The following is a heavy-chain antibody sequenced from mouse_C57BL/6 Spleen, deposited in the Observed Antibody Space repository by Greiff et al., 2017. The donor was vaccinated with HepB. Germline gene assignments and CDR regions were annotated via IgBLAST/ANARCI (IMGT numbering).Heavy chain of an antibody. D-gene: IGHD2-10*01. J-gene: IGHJ4*01. V-gene: IGHV5-6*01. CDR3: ARSYYDHYAMDY. CDR1: GFTFSSYG. Sequence: EVQLVESGGDLVKPGGSLKLSCAASGFTFSSYGMSWVRQTPDKRLEWVATISSGGSYTYYPDSVKGRFTISRDNAKNTLYLQMSSLKSEDTAMYYCARSYYDHYAMDYWGQGTSVTVSS. CDR2: ISSGGSYT.